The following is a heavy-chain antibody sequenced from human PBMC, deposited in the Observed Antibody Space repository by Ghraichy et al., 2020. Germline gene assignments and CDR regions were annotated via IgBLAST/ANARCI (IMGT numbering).Heavy chain of an antibody. CDR1: GFTFSNYS. CDR2: ISISSTYM. V-gene: IGHV3-21*01. Sequence: GESPNISCAASGFTFSNYSMNWVRQVPGKGLEWVSSISISSTYMYYTDSVKGRFTISRDDPRNSLYLEMNSLRAEDTAVYYCSRGSYYRGWYGDFPWGQGTLVTVSS. J-gene: IGHJ5*02. CDR3: SRGSYYRGWYGDFP. D-gene: IGHD6-19*01.